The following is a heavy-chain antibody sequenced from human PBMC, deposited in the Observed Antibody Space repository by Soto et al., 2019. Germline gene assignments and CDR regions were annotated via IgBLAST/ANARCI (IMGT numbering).Heavy chain of an antibody. CDR1: GCSISSYY. J-gene: IGHJ4*02. V-gene: IGHV4-59*08. Sequence: SETLCLTCTVSGCSISSYYWSGIRQPPGKGLEWIGYIYYSGSTNYNPSLKSRVTISVDTSKNQLSLKLSSVTAADTAVYYCARRYGYYFDYWGQGTLVTVSS. CDR3: ARRYGYYFDY. D-gene: IGHD4-17*01. CDR2: IYYSGST.